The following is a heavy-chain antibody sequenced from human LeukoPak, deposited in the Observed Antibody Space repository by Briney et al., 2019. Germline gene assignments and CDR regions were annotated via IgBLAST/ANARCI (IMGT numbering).Heavy chain of an antibody. J-gene: IGHJ4*02. CDR3: ARVSITMVRGAATDY. CDR2: INHSGST. V-gene: IGHV4-34*01. D-gene: IGHD3-10*01. Sequence: SETLSLTCAVYGGSFSGYYWSWIRQPPGKGLEWIGEINHSGSTNYNPSLKSRVTISVDTSKNQFSLKLSSVTAADTAVYYCARVSITMVRGAATDYWGQGTLVTVSS. CDR1: GGSFSGYY.